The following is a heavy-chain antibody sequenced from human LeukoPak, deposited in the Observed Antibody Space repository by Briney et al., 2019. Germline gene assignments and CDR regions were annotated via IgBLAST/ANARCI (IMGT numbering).Heavy chain of an antibody. D-gene: IGHD1-1*01. V-gene: IGHV3-13*01. J-gene: IGHJ3*02. CDR1: GFTFSSYD. CDR2: IGGAGDT. Sequence: GGSLRLSCVASGFTFSSYDMHWVRQPTGKGLEWVSAIGGAGDTFYPDSAKGRFTISRENAKNSLYLQINSLRDGDTAVYYCARGRNWQLHGDAFDIWGQGTVVTVSS. CDR3: ARGRNWQLHGDAFDI.